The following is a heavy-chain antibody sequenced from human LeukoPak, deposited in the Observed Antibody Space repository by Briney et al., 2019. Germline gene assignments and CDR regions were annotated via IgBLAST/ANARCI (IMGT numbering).Heavy chain of an antibody. Sequence: SETLSLTCAVSGYSISSGYYWGWIRQPPGKGLEWIGSIYHSGSTYYNPSLKSRVTISVDTSKNQFSLKLSSVTAADTAVYYCARSKWVAATYFDYRGQGTLVTVSS. CDR1: GYSISSGYY. J-gene: IGHJ4*02. D-gene: IGHD2-15*01. CDR3: ARSKWVAATYFDY. V-gene: IGHV4-38-2*01. CDR2: IYHSGST.